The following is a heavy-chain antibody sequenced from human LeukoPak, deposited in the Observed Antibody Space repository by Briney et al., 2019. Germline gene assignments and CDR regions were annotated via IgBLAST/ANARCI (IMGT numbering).Heavy chain of an antibody. J-gene: IGHJ3*02. CDR3: ARDRTYYDYVWGSYRLDAFDI. CDR1: GGSISSYY. V-gene: IGHV4-59*01. D-gene: IGHD3-16*02. CDR2: IYYSGST. Sequence: SETLSHTCTVSGGSISSYYWSWIRQPPGKGLEWIGYIYYSGSTNYNPSLKSRVTISVDTSKNQFSLKLSSVTAADTAVYYCARDRTYYDYVWGSYRLDAFDIWGQGTMVTVSS.